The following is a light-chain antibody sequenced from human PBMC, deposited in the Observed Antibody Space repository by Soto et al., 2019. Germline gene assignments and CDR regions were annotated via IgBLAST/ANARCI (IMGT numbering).Light chain of an antibody. J-gene: IGKJ1*01. Sequence: EIVLTQSPGTLSLSPGERATLSCRASQSVSSTDLAWYQQKLGQALRLLIYDASNRATDIPDRFSGSGSETDFTLTISRLEPEDFAVYYCQHYGSSRTFGQGTKVEIK. CDR2: DAS. CDR1: QSVSSTD. CDR3: QHYGSSRT. V-gene: IGKV3-20*01.